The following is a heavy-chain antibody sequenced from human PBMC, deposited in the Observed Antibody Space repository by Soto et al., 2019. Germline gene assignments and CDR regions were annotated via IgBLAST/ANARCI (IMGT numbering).Heavy chain of an antibody. J-gene: IGHJ3*02. CDR3: AKEINQYSGYDTAFDI. CDR1: GFTFDDYA. D-gene: IGHD5-12*01. Sequence: EVQLVESGGGLVQPGRSLRLSCAASGFTFDDYAMHWVRQAPGKGLEWVSGISWNSGSIGYADSVKGPFTISRDNAKNSLYLQMNSLRAEDTALYYCAKEINQYSGYDTAFDIWGQGTMVTVSS. V-gene: IGHV3-9*01. CDR2: ISWNSGSI.